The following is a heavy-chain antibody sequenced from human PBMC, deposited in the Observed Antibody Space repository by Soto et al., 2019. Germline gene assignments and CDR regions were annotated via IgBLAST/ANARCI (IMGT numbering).Heavy chain of an antibody. CDR1: GYTFINDA. CDR3: ARGWFGEFMYYFDY. CDR2: ISAYNGNT. J-gene: IGHJ4*02. V-gene: IGHV1-18*01. Sequence: QVQLVQSGAEVKKPGASVKVSCKASGYTFINDAFSWVRQAPGQGLEWMGWISAYNGNTNYAQKLQGRVTMNTDTSTSTAYMELRSLRSDDTAVYYCARGWFGEFMYYFDYWGQGTLVTVSS. D-gene: IGHD3-10*01.